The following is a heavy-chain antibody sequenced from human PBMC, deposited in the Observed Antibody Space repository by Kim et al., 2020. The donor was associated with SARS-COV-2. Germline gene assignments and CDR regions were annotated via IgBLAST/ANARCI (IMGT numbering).Heavy chain of an antibody. CDR3: ARDQMWDDNWFDP. D-gene: IGHD1-26*01. V-gene: IGHV3-48*02. Sequence: YADSVKGRFTNSRDNAKNSLYLQMNSLRDEDTAVYYCARDQMWDDNWFDPWGQGTLVTVSS. J-gene: IGHJ5*02.